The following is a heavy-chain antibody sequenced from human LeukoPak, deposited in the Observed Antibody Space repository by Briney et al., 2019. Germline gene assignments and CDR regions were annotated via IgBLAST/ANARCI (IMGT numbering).Heavy chain of an antibody. CDR3: ATNIQEYYDFWSGFAFDI. Sequence: ASVKVSCKASGYTFTGYYMHWVRQAPGQGLEWMGWINPNSGGTNYAQKFQGRVTMTRDTSISTAYMELSRLRSDDTAVYYCATNIQEYYDFWSGFAFDIWGQGTMGTVSS. V-gene: IGHV1-2*02. J-gene: IGHJ3*02. CDR2: INPNSGGT. CDR1: GYTFTGYY. D-gene: IGHD3-3*01.